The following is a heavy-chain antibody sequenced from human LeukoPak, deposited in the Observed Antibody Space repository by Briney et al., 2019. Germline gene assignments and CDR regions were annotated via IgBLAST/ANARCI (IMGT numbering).Heavy chain of an antibody. J-gene: IGHJ6*03. D-gene: IGHD2-15*01. V-gene: IGHV3-21*01. CDR2: ISSSSSYI. CDR3: ARARDRGYYYYMDV. CDR1: GFTFSSYS. Sequence: PGGSLRPSCAASGFTFSSYSMNWVRQAPGKGLEWVSSISSSSSYIYYADSVKGRFTISRDNAKNSLYLQMNSLRAEDTAVYYCARARDRGYYYYMDVWGKGTTVTVSS.